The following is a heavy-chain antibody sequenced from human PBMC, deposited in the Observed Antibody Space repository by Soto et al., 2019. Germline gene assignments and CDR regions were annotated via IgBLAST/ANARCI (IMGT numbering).Heavy chain of an antibody. D-gene: IGHD3-22*01. Sequence: VKVSCKASGGTFSSYAISWVRQAPGQGLEWMGGVIPIFGTANYAQKIQGRVTITADESRSTACMELSSVRSEDTAVYYCAGEDDSSGYYRSVFDYWGEGSLVTVSS. V-gene: IGHV1-69*01. CDR1: GGTFSSYA. CDR2: VIPIFGTA. J-gene: IGHJ4*02. CDR3: AGEDDSSGYYRSVFDY.